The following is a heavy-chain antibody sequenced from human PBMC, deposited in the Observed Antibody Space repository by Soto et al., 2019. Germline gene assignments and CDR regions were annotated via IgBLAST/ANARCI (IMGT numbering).Heavy chain of an antibody. V-gene: IGHV4-39*01. J-gene: IGHJ4*02. CDR2: IYYSGST. D-gene: IGHD3-10*02. CDR3: ADLCSGGAGGY. Sequence: QLQLQESGPGLVKPSETLSLTCTVSGGSISSSSYYWGWIRQPPGKGLEWIGSIYYSGSTYYNPPLKGGVPIPLNTSKNQSPRKRSSGTAADRAVYYGADLCSGGAGGYGGQEPLAPVPS. CDR1: GGSISSSSYY.